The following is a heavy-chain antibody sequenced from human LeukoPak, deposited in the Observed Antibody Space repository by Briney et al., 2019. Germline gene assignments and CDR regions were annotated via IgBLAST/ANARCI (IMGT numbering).Heavy chain of an antibody. CDR2: MNGDGSNT. CDR1: GSTVGSYW. V-gene: IGHV3-74*01. D-gene: IGHD3-10*01. CDR3: ARDSPIRGFDY. Sequence: GRSLRLSCAAAGSTVGSYWMDWVRQAPGKWLGWVSLMNGDGSNTTYADSVEGRFTLSRDNAKNTLYLQMNSVRAEGPAVYYCARDSPIRGFDYWGQGTLVTVSS. J-gene: IGHJ4*02.